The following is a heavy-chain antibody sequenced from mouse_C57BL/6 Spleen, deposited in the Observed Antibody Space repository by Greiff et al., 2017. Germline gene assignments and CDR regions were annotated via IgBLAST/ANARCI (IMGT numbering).Heavy chain of an antibody. J-gene: IGHJ3*01. CDR3: TRHYSSSLLAY. CDR1: GYPFTDYE. D-gene: IGHD1-1*01. CDR2: IDPETGGT. Sequence: VQLQQSGAELVRPGASVTLSCKASGYPFTDYEMHWVKQTPVHGLEWVGAIDPETGGTAYNQKFKGQAILTADKSSSTAYMELRSLPSEDSAVYYCTRHYSSSLLAYWGQGTLATVSA. V-gene: IGHV1-15*01.